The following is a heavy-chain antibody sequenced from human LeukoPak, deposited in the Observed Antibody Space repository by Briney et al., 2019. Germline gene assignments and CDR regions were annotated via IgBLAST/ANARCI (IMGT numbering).Heavy chain of an antibody. CDR1: GFTFSSYA. V-gene: IGHV3-23*01. Sequence: GGSLRLSCAASGFTFSSYAMSWVRQAPGKGLEWVSAISGSGGSTYYADSVKGRFTISRDNSKNTLYLQMNSLRAEDTAVYYCEKSRYCSGGSGYCFDYWGQGTLVTVSS. CDR2: ISGSGGST. J-gene: IGHJ4*02. CDR3: EKSRYCSGGSGYCFDY. D-gene: IGHD2-15*01.